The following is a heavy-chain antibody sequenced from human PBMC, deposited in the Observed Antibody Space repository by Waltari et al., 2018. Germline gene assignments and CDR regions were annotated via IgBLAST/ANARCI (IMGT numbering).Heavy chain of an antibody. D-gene: IGHD6-6*01. V-gene: IGHV3-74*01. CDR1: GFTFSDYY. CDR3: ARDGLGSSHDY. CDR2: IHSDGRST. Sequence: VQLVESGGGLVKPGGSLRLSCAASGFTFSDYYMSWIRQAPGKGLVWVSRIHSDGRSTSYVDSVRGRFTVSRDNAKNTVYLQMNSLRADDTGVYFCARDGLGSSHDYWGQGTLVTVSS. J-gene: IGHJ4*02.